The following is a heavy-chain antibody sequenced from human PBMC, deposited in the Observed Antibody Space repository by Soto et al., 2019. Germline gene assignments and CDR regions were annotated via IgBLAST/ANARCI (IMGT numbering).Heavy chain of an antibody. CDR1: GGTFSNYG. CDR2: ILPIFGTT. J-gene: IGHJ4*02. CDR3: ARNDRFRTAMDLSYLDS. Sequence: QVQLVQSGAEVKKPGSSVKVSCKAPGGTFSNYGITWVRQAPGQGLEWMGGILPIFGTTSVAQKFRGRVTITADEPTSTAYRELSSLRSEDTALYYCARNDRFRTAMDLSYLDSWGPGTLVTVSS. D-gene: IGHD5-18*01. V-gene: IGHV1-69*01.